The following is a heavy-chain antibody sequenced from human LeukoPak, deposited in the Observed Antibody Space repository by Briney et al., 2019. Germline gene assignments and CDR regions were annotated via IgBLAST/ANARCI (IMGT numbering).Heavy chain of an antibody. Sequence: GGSLRLSCAASGFTFSSYNMNWVRQTPGKGLEWVSLIYSGGTTYYADSVKGRFTISRDNSKNTLYLQMNSLRAEDTAVYYCARKDVLTGSYFDYWGQGTLVTVSS. V-gene: IGHV3-53*01. D-gene: IGHD3-22*01. CDR1: GFTFSSYN. J-gene: IGHJ4*02. CDR2: IYSGGTT. CDR3: ARKDVLTGSYFDY.